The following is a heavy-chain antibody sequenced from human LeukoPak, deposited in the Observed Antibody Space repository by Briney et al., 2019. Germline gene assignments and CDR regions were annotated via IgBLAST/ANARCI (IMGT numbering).Heavy chain of an antibody. Sequence: SETLSLTCTVSGGSISSSSYYWGWIRQPPGKGLEWIGSIYYSGSTYYNPSLKSRVTISVDTSKNQFSLKLSSVTAADTAVYYCARASVTYRGYSYGFFDYWAREPWSPSPQ. CDR1: GGSISSSSYY. D-gene: IGHD5-18*01. J-gene: IGHJ4*02. CDR3: ARASVTYRGYSYGFFDY. V-gene: IGHV4-39*07. CDR2: IYYSGST.